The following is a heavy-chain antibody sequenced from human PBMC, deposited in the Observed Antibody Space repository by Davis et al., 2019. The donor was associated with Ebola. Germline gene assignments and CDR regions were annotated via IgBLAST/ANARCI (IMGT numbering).Heavy chain of an antibody. CDR3: AKDGLLWFGEPFGY. CDR2: ISGSGGST. CDR1: VITFSSYA. Sequence: GGSLRLSCTDSVITFSSYAMTWVRQAPGKGLESVSTISGSGGSTYYADSVKGRFTISRDNSQNTLYLQMSNLRAEDTALYYCAKDGLLWFGEPFGYWGQGTLVTVSA. D-gene: IGHD3-10*01. V-gene: IGHV3-23*01. J-gene: IGHJ4*02.